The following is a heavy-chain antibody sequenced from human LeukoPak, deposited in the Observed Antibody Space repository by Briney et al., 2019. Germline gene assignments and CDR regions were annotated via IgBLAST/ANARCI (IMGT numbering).Heavy chain of an antibody. D-gene: IGHD3-3*01. J-gene: IGHJ6*03. CDR3: ARHVYDFWSGALNGYYCMDV. Sequence: SETLSLTCAVSGGSISSSSYYWGWIRQPPGKGLEWIGSIYYSGSTYYNPSLKSRVTISVDTSKNQFSLKLSSVTAADTAVYYCARHVYDFWSGALNGYYCMDVWGKGTTVTVSS. CDR2: IYYSGST. V-gene: IGHV4-39*01. CDR1: GGSISSSSYY.